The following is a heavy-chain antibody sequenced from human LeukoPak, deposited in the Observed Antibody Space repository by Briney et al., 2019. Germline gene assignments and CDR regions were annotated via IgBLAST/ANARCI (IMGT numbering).Heavy chain of an antibody. J-gene: IGHJ4*02. V-gene: IGHV4-59*08. CDR1: GGSIRSYY. D-gene: IGHD2-15*01. CDR2: IFYSGST. CDR3: ARTYCSGGSCHFDY. Sequence: PSETLSLTCTVSGGSIRSYYWSWIRQPPGKGLEWMGYIFYSGSTDSNPSLKSRVTISVDTSKSQFSLKLSSVTAADTAVYYCARTYCSGGSCHFDYWGQGTLVTVSS.